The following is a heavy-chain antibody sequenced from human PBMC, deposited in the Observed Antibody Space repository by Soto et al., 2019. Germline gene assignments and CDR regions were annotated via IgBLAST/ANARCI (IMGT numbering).Heavy chain of an antibody. CDR1: GYTFTHYA. D-gene: IGHD2-8*01. CDR3: ARQGDSRILRDTFDI. V-gene: IGHV1-3*04. J-gene: IGHJ3*02. CDR2: INTDNGNT. Sequence: VQLVQSGAEVKRPGASVKVSCKSSGYTFTHYAMHWVRQAPGQGLEWLGWINTDNGNTAFSQKFQGRVSLTIDTSARTAYVELSSLISEDTAVYYCARQGDSRILRDTFDISGQGTVVTVAS.